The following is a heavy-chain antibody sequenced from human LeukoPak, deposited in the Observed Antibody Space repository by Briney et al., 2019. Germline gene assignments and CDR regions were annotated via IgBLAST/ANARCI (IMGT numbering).Heavy chain of an antibody. CDR3: ARADVNNWFDP. V-gene: IGHV4-59*01. CDR2: IYYSGST. J-gene: IGHJ5*02. CDR1: GGSINSYY. Sequence: PSETLSLTCTVSGGSINSYYWSWIRQPPGKGLEWIGYIYYSGSTNYNPSLKSRVTISVGTSKNQFSLKLSSVTAADTAVYYCARADVNNWFDPRGQGTLVTVSS.